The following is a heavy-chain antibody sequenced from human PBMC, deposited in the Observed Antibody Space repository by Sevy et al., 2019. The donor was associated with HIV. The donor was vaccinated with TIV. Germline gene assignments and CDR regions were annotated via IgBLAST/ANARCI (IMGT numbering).Heavy chain of an antibody. J-gene: IGHJ5*02. D-gene: IGHD3-3*01. CDR1: GGSISSGGYY. CDR3: ARLRFLEWLPPLMVFDP. V-gene: IGHV4-31*03. CDR2: IYYSGST. Sequence: SETLSLTCTVSGGSISSGGYYWSWIRQHPGKGLEWIGYIYYSGSTYYHPSLKSRVTISVDTSKNQFSLKLSSVTAADTAVYYCARLRFLEWLPPLMVFDPWGQGTLVTVSS.